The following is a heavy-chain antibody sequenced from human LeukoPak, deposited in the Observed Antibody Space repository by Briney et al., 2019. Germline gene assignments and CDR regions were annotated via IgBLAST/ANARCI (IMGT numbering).Heavy chain of an antibody. V-gene: IGHV1-18*01. J-gene: IGHJ6*02. CDR3: ARRRTLYGMDV. CDR2: MSAYNGNT. CDR1: GYTFTSYG. Sequence: ASVTVSCKASGYTFTSYGIGWVRQAPGHGLEWMGWMSAYNGNTNYPQKLQGRVTMTTATSTSTAYMELRSVRSDDTAVYYCARRRTLYGMDVWGQGTTVTVSS.